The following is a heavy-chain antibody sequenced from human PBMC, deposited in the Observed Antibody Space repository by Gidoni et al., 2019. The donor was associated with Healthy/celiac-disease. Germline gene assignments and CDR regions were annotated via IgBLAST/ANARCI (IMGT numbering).Heavy chain of an antibody. CDR3: ARLRHDSTSIWFDA. CDR1: GGTFSSYT. Sequence: QVQLVQSGAEVKKPGSSVKVSCKASGGTFSSYTSSWVRQAPGQGLEWMGRIIPSLGIANYAQKFQGRVTITADKSTSTAYRERSSLRSEDTAVYYCARLRHDSTSIWFDAWGQGTLVTVSS. CDR2: IIPSLGIA. J-gene: IGHJ5*02. D-gene: IGHD2-15*01. V-gene: IGHV1-69*02.